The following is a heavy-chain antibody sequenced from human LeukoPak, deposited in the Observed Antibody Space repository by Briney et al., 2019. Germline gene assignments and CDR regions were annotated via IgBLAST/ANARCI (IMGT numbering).Heavy chain of an antibody. CDR1: GYTFTGYY. CDR2: INPNSGGT. D-gene: IGHD5-18*01. V-gene: IGHV1-2*06. CDR3: ARDLRGYSYGYAY. J-gene: IGHJ4*02. Sequence: ASVKVSCKASGYTFTGYYMHWVRQAPGQGLEWMGRINPNSGGTNYAQKFQGRVTMTRDTPISTACMELSRLRSDDTAVYYCARDLRGYSYGYAYWGQGTLVTVSS.